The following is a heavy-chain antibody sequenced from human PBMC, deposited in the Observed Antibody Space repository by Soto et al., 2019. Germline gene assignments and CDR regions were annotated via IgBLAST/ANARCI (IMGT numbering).Heavy chain of an antibody. V-gene: IGHV1-2*04. CDR2: INPNSGGT. Sequence: ASVKVSCKASGYTFTGYYMHWVRQAPGQGLEWVGWINPNSGGTNYAQKFQGWVTMTRDTSISTAYMELSRLRSDDTAVYYCARDFLVLGYCSGGSCYSGRYYYYGMDVWGQGTTVTVSS. D-gene: IGHD2-15*01. CDR1: GYTFTGYY. J-gene: IGHJ6*02. CDR3: ARDFLVLGYCSGGSCYSGRYYYYGMDV.